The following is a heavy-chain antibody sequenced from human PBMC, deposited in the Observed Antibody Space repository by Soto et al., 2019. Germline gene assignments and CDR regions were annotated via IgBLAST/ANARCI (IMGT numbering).Heavy chain of an antibody. CDR3: ARDPGYYDSSGPRDI. J-gene: IGHJ3*02. D-gene: IGHD3-22*01. CDR2: ISAYNGNT. CDR1: GYTFTSYG. V-gene: IGHV1-18*01. Sequence: ASVKVSCKASGYTFTSYGISWVRQAPGQGLEWMGWISAYNGNTNYAQKLQGRVTMTTDTSTSTAYMELRSLRSDDTAVYYCARDPGYYDSSGPRDIWGQGTMVTVSS.